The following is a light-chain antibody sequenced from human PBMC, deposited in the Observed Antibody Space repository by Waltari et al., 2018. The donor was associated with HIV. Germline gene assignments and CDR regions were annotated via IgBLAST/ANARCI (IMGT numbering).Light chain of an antibody. CDR1: TFNIGSIH. V-gene: IGLV1-47*02. Sequence: QSVLTQPPSASGTPGQRVTISCSESTFNIGSIHVYWYQHVPGAAPKLLIYGKEQRPSGVPARLSGSKSGTSASLAISGLRSEDEADYYCAAWDDSLSGFYVLGTGTKVTVL. CDR3: AAWDDSLSGFYV. CDR2: GKE. J-gene: IGLJ1*01.